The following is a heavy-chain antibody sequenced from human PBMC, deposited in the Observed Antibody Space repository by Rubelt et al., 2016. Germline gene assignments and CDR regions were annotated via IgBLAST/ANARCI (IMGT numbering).Heavy chain of an antibody. V-gene: IGHV4-39*07. CDR1: GGSISSSSYY. D-gene: IGHD3-10*01. Sequence: QLQLQESGPGLVKPSETLSLTCTVSGGSISSSSYYWGWIRQPPGKGLEWIGSIYYSGSTYYNPSLKSRVTISVDTSKNQFSLKLSSVTAADTAVYYCARPYYYGSGSYAYWGQGTLVTVSS. CDR3: ARPYYYGSGSYAY. CDR2: IYYSGST. J-gene: IGHJ4*02.